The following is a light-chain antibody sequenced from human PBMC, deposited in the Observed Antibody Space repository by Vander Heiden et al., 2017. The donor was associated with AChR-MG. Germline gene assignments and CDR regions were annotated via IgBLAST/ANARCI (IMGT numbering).Light chain of an antibody. CDR1: SLRSYY. J-gene: IGLJ2*01. Sequence: SSELTQDPAVSVALGQTVRITCQGDSLRSYYASWYQQKPGQAPLLVIYGKNNRPSGIPDRFSGSSSGNTASLTITGAQAEDEADYYCNSRDSSGNPVVFGGGTKL. CDR2: GKN. V-gene: IGLV3-19*01. CDR3: NSRDSSGNPVV.